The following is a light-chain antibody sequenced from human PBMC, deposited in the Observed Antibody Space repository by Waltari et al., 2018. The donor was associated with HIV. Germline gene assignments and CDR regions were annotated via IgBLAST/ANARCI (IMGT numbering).Light chain of an antibody. CDR2: WAS. V-gene: IGKV4-1*01. Sequence: DIVMTQSPDSLAVSLGERATINCKSSQSVLFSSNNKNYLAWYQQKPGQPPKLLLYWASTRESAVPDRFSGSGSGADFTLTISSLQAEDGAVYYCQQYYSTPLTFGGGTKVEIK. CDR1: QSVLFSSNNKNY. J-gene: IGKJ4*01. CDR3: QQYYSTPLT.